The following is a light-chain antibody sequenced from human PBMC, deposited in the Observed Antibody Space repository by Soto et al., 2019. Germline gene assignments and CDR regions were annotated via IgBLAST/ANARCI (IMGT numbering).Light chain of an antibody. Sequence: EIVLTQSPGTLSLSPGERATLSCRASQSVLSSYLAWYHQKPGQPPRLLIFGASNRATGIPDRFSGSESGKDFTLTISRLEPEDFAVYYCQQYESSPYTFGQGTRLEIK. CDR1: QSVLSSY. V-gene: IGKV3-20*01. CDR3: QQYESSPYT. CDR2: GAS. J-gene: IGKJ2*01.